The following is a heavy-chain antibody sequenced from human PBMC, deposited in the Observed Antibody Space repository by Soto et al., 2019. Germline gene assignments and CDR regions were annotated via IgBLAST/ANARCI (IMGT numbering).Heavy chain of an antibody. J-gene: IGHJ4*02. CDR1: GFTFSSYA. CDR2: ISGTGSTT. Sequence: GGSLRLSCAASGFTFSSYAMSWVRQAPGKGLGWVSTISGTGSTTYYADSVKGRFTLSRDNSKDTLFLQISSLRADDTAVYFCARYRFSGSRWSKFDYWGQGTLVTVSS. V-gene: IGHV3-23*01. CDR3: ARYRFSGSRWSKFDY. D-gene: IGHD6-13*01.